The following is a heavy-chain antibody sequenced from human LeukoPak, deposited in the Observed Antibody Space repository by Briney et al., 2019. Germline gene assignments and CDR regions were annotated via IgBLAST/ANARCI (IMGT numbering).Heavy chain of an antibody. Sequence: SETLSLTCTVSGGFISSNSAYWSWIRQPPGKALEWIGYIYHSGSTYYNPSLKSRVTISVDRSKNQFSLKLSSVTAADTAVYYCATGPHTAFFDYWGQGTLVTVSS. J-gene: IGHJ4*02. D-gene: IGHD1-14*01. CDR2: IYHSGST. CDR3: ATGPHTAFFDY. CDR1: GGFISSNSAY. V-gene: IGHV4-39*07.